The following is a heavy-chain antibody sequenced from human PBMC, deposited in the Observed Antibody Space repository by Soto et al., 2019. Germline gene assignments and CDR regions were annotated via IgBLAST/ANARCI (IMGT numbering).Heavy chain of an antibody. V-gene: IGHV1-69*02. CDR2: IIPILGIA. Sequence: QGQLVQSGAEVKKPGSSVKVSCKASGGTFSSYTISWVRQAPGQGLEWMGRIIPILGIANSAQTFQGRVTITADKSTRTTYMELSSLRSEDTAVYYCSSGQGVDCFDTWGQGTLVTVSS. D-gene: IGHD3-3*01. CDR3: SSGQGVDCFDT. CDR1: GGTFSSYT. J-gene: IGHJ5*02.